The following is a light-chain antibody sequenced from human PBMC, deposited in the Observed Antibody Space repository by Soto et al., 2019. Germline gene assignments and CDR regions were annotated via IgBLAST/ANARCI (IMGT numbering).Light chain of an antibody. Sequence: QSALTQPASVSASPGQSITIPCLGTHSDIGGYKHVCWYQQHPGKAPKLIIYEASNRPSGISDRFSGSKSGNTASLTISGLQADDEADYYCSSYTSSTNLYTFGTGTKVTVL. CDR3: SSYTSSTNLYT. V-gene: IGLV2-14*01. CDR1: HSDIGGYKH. CDR2: EAS. J-gene: IGLJ1*01.